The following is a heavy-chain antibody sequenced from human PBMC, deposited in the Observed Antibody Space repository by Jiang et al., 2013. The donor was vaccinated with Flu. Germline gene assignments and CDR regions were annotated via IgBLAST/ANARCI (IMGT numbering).Heavy chain of an antibody. CDR2: IYHSGST. CDR1: GYSISSGYY. Sequence: GSGLVKPSETLSLTCAVSGYSISSGYYWSWIRQPPGKGLEWIGNIYHSGSTYYIPSLKSRVTISIETSKNQFSLRLSSVTAADTAVYYCARDRENWFDPWGQGTLVTVSS. CDR3: ARDRENWFDP. V-gene: IGHV4-38-2*02. J-gene: IGHJ5*02.